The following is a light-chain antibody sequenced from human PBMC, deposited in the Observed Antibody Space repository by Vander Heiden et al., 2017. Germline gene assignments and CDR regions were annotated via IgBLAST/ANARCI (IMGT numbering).Light chain of an antibody. J-gene: IGLJ3*02. CDR2: SSN. CDR1: SSNIGSNY. Sequence: QSVLTQQPSASGTPGQRVTISCSGSSSNIGSNYVYWYQQLSGTAPKLLMYSSNQRPSGVPDRFSGSKSGTSASLAISGLRSEDEADYYCASWDDSLSGRVFGGGTKLTVL. V-gene: IGLV1-47*01. CDR3: ASWDDSLSGRV.